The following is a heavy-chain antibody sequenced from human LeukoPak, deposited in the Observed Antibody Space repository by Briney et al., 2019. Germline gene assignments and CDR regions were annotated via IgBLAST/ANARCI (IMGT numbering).Heavy chain of an antibody. Sequence: ASVKVSCKASGYTFTGYYMHWVRQAPGQGLEWMGWINPNSGGTNYAQKFQGRVPMTRDTSISTAYMELSRLRSDDTAVYYCARARGSFYDILTGYYMGYYFDYWGQGTLVTVSS. CDR3: ARARGSFYDILTGYYMGYYFDY. V-gene: IGHV1-2*02. CDR2: INPNSGGT. CDR1: GYTFTGYY. D-gene: IGHD3-9*01. J-gene: IGHJ4*02.